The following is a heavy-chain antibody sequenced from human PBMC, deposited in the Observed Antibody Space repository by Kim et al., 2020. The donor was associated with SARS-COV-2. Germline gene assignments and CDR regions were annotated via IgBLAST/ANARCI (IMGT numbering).Heavy chain of an antibody. CDR2: ISGDGVYT. V-gene: IGHV3-23*01. Sequence: GGSLRLSCAASGFIFSTYAMTWVRQAPGRGLEWVSAISGDGVYTYYADSVKGRFTFSRDNSKNTVYLQMNNRRAEDTALYYCAKNAWTGTPYYDYWGQGT. CDR1: GFIFSTYA. J-gene: IGHJ4*02. CDR3: AKNAWTGTPYYDY. D-gene: IGHD5-12*01.